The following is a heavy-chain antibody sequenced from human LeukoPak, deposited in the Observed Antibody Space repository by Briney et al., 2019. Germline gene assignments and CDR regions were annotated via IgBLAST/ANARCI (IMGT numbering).Heavy chain of an antibody. CDR3: ASTVVGATYDY. CDR2: IIPILGIA. J-gene: IGHJ4*02. V-gene: IGHV1-69*04. CDR1: GGTFSSYA. D-gene: IGHD1-26*01. Sequence: SVRVSCKASGGTFSSYAISWVRQAPGQGLEWMGRIIPILGIANYAQKFQGRVTITADKSTSTAYMELSSLRSEDTAVYYCASTVVGATYDYWGQGTLVTVSS.